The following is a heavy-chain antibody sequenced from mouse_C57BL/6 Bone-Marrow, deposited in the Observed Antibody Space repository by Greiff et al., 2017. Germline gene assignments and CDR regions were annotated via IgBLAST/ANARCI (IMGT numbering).Heavy chain of an antibody. CDR1: GYTFTSYW. CDR2: IYPGSGST. J-gene: IGHJ2*01. CDR3: ARGGWLLRDCDY. Sequence: QVQLQQPGAELVKPGASVKLSCTASGYTFTSYWITWVKQRPGQGLEWIGDIYPGSGSTNYTEKFKSKATLTVDPSSSTAYMQLSSLTSEDSAVYYCARGGWLLRDCDYGGQGTTLTVSS. D-gene: IGHD2-3*01. V-gene: IGHV1-55*01.